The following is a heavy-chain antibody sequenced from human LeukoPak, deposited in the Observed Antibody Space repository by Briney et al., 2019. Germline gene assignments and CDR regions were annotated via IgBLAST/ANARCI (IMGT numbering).Heavy chain of an antibody. D-gene: IGHD4/OR15-4a*01. J-gene: IGHJ3*02. CDR2: ISSSGSTI. Sequence: GGTLRLSCAASGFAFSSYGMSWVRQAPGKGLEWVSYISSSGSTIYYADSVKGRFTISRDNAKNSLYLQMNSLRAEDTAVYYCARVLSGDYGAFDIWGQGTMVTVSS. CDR1: GFAFSSYG. V-gene: IGHV3-48*04. CDR3: ARVLSGDYGAFDI.